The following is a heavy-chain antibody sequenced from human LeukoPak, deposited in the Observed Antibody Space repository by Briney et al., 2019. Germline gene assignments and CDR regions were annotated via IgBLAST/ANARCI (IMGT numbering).Heavy chain of an antibody. Sequence: PGGSLRLSCAASGLTFNDYYMSWIRQAPGKGLEWVSYISSSGSTIYYADSVKGRFTISRDNAKNPLYLQMNSLRAEDTAVYYCARVSSGWYRKLDYWGQGTLVTVSS. D-gene: IGHD6-19*01. CDR1: GLTFNDYY. CDR3: ARVSSGWYRKLDY. J-gene: IGHJ4*02. CDR2: ISSSGSTI. V-gene: IGHV3-11*01.